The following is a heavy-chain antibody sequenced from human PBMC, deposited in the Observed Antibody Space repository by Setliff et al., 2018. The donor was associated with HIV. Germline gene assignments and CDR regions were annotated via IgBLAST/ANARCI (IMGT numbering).Heavy chain of an antibody. CDR2: IYLTGNT. J-gene: IGHJ4*02. D-gene: IGHD1-26*01. CDR1: GDSINTDVVS. CDR3: AREGTWESYFDA. Sequence: PSETLSLTCTVSGDSINTDVVSWNWIRQPAGKGLEWIGHIYLTGNTNYNPSLKSRVTISLDSSKSQFSLMMTSLTTADTAVYYCAREGTWESYFDAWGRGMLVTVSS. V-gene: IGHV4-61*09.